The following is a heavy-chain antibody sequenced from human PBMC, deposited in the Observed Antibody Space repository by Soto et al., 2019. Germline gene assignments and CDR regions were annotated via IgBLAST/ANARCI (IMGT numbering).Heavy chain of an antibody. CDR2: ISYDGSNK. V-gene: IGHV3-30-3*01. J-gene: IGHJ6*02. Sequence: QVQLVESGGGVVQPGRSLRLSCAASGFTFSSYAMHWVRQAPGKGLEWVAVISYDGSNKYYAASVKGRFTISRDNSKNTLYLQMNSLRAEDTAVYYCARDRYGMDVWGQGTTVTVSS. CDR3: ARDRYGMDV. CDR1: GFTFSSYA.